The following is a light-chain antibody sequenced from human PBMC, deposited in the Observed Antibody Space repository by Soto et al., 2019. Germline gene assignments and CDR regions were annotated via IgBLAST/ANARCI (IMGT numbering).Light chain of an antibody. V-gene: IGLV2-14*03. CDR1: SSDVGGYNY. CDR3: SSYTTISTRV. Sequence: QSAPTQPASVSGSPGQSIIIPCAGTSSDVGGYNYVSWYQQHPGKAPKLMIYDVSNRPSGISNRFSCSKSGNTASLTISGLQAEDEADYYCSSYTTISTRVFGTGTKVTVL. J-gene: IGLJ1*01. CDR2: DVS.